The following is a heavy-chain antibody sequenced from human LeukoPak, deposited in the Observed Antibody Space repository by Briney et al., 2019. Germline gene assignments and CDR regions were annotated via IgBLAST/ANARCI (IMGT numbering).Heavy chain of an antibody. D-gene: IGHD2-2*01. CDR2: IFHSGIT. CDR3: ARVSLGGVDY. V-gene: IGHV4-38-2*02. CDR1: GYSINSGYF. J-gene: IGHJ4*02. Sequence: SETLSLTCTVSGYSINSGYFWGRIRQPPGKGLEWIANIFHSGITYYNPSLKSRVTISVDTSKNLFSLKLSSVTAADTAVYYCARVSLGGVDYWGQGTLVTVSS.